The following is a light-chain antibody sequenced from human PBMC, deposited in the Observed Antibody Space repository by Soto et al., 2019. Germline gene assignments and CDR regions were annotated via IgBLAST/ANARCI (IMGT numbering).Light chain of an antibody. Sequence: QSVLTQPPSASGSPGQSVTISCTGTKNDIGVYDFVSWYQHHPGKAPRLIIYEVVQRPSGFPDRFSGSKSGNTASLTVSGLQAADEAAYFCKSYAGSNTYVFGSGTKLTVL. CDR3: KSYAGSNTYV. CDR1: KNDIGVYDF. CDR2: EVV. J-gene: IGLJ1*01. V-gene: IGLV2-8*01.